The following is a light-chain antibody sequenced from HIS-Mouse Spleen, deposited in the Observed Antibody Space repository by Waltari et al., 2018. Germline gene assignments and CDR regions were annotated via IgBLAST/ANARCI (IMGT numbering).Light chain of an antibody. CDR1: ALPKQY. Sequence: SYELTQPPSVSVSPGQTARITCPGAALPKQYAYWYRQKSGQAPVLVIFADSKRPSGIPEGFSGSSSGKMATLTISGAQVEDEADYYCYSTDSSGNHRVFGGGTKLTVL. J-gene: IGLJ2*01. V-gene: IGLV3-10*01. CDR3: YSTDSSGNHRV. CDR2: ADS.